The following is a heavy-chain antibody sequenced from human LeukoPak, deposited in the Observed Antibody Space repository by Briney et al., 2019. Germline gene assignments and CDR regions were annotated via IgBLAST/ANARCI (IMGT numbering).Heavy chain of an antibody. CDR3: AILGLGYCSGGSCYPGYYFDY. D-gene: IGHD2-15*01. V-gene: IGHV1-2*02. CDR2: INPNSGGT. Sequence: ASVTLSYTSSVYTFTVYYMHWVRQAPGQGLEWMGWINPNSGGTNYAKKSQGRVTMNRDTSISTAYLEMRRLRSDDPAVCYCAILGLGYCSGGSCYPGYYFDYGGQGTLVTVSA. J-gene: IGHJ4*02. CDR1: VYTFTVYY.